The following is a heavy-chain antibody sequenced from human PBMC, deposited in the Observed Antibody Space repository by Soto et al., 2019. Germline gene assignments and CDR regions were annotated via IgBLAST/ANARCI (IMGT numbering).Heavy chain of an antibody. CDR3: ARYRGYDAHDYYYNAMDV. D-gene: IGHD2-15*01. V-gene: IGHV3-7*01. CDR1: GFSFKTYW. Sequence: PRGSLRLSCEVSGFSFKTYWMSWVRQAPGKGLEWLANMNEGANTKYYVDSVKGRFTILGDSAGKSPYLQMNSLRAEDTSVYYCARYRGYDAHDYYYNAMDVWGQGATVTVSS. J-gene: IGHJ6*02. CDR2: MNEGANTK.